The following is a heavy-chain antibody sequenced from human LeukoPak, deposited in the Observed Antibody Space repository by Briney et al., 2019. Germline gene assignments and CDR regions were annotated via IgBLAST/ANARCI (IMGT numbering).Heavy chain of an antibody. D-gene: IGHD3-10*01. CDR2: ISSSSSYT. CDR1: GFTFSDYY. Sequence: GGSLRLSCAASGFTFSDYYMSWIRQAPGKGLEWVSYISSSSSYTNYADSVKGRFTISRDNAKNSLYLQMNSLRAEDTAVYYCARGLLWLGGGGAFDIWGQGTMVTVSS. V-gene: IGHV3-11*03. CDR3: ARGLLWLGGGGAFDI. J-gene: IGHJ3*02.